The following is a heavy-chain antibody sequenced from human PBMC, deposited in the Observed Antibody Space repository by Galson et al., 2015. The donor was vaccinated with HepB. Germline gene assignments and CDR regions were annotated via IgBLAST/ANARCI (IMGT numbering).Heavy chain of an antibody. CDR3: ARDSPLGGELHDYFDY. J-gene: IGHJ4*02. V-gene: IGHV3-30*03. CDR2: ISYDGTKT. Sequence: SLRLSCAASGFTFSSYGIHWVRQAPGKGLEWVAVISYDGTKTYYADSVKGRFTISRDKSKNTLYLQMHSLRPEDTAVYYCARDSPLGGELHDYFDYWGQGTLVTVSS. D-gene: IGHD1-26*01. CDR1: GFTFSSYG.